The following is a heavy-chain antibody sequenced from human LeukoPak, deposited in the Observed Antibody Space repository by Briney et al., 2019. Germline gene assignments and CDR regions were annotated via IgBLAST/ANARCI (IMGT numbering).Heavy chain of an antibody. J-gene: IGHJ6*02. D-gene: IGHD5-12*01. CDR3: GRLIGGYDSYFYGMDV. V-gene: IGHV3-30*03. CDR1: GFTFSSDG. CDR2: ISYDGSNE. Sequence: GGSLRLSCAASGFTFSSDGMHWVRQAPGKGLEWVAVISYDGSNEYYADSVKGRFTISRGNSKNTLYLQMNSMRAESKDVYYCGRLIGGYDSYFYGMDVWGQGTTVTVSS.